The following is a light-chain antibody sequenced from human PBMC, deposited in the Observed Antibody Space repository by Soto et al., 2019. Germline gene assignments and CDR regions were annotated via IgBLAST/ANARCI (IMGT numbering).Light chain of an antibody. V-gene: IGLV1-51*02. J-gene: IGLJ2*01. CDR3: GTCDGSLNPVVD. CDR2: EDD. CDR1: VSNIGKNY. Sequence: QSVLTQPPSVSAAPGQTVTISCSGSVSNIGKNYVSWYQHLPGTANKLLIYEDDLRPSGIPDRFSGSKPSTSATLAITRLETGDEADYYCGTCDGSLNPVVDFGVGTKLTV.